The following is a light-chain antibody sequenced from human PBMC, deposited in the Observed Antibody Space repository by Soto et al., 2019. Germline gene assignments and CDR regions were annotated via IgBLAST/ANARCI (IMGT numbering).Light chain of an antibody. J-gene: IGKJ5*01. CDR3: QQRARWPMP. Sequence: EVVLTQSPATLSMSPGERVTLSCRASQSVSTFVAWYQHKPGQAPRPLIYDTFKRAPGVPDRFSGGGSGTDFSLTISSLEPEDFAVYYCQQRARWPMPFGQGTRLELK. CDR2: DTF. V-gene: IGKV3-11*01. CDR1: QSVSTF.